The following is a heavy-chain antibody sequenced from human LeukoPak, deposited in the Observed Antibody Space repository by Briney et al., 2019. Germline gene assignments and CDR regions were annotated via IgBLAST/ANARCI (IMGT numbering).Heavy chain of an antibody. V-gene: IGHV4-61*02. CDR1: GGSISSGSYY. J-gene: IGHJ4*02. Sequence: ASETLSLTCTVSGGSISSGSYYWSWIRQPAGKGLEWIGRIYTSGSTNYNPSLKSRVTISVDTSKNQFSLKLSSVTAADTAVYYCARGYYGSGSYSNFDCWGQGTLVTVSS. CDR2: IYTSGST. D-gene: IGHD3-10*01. CDR3: ARGYYGSGSYSNFDC.